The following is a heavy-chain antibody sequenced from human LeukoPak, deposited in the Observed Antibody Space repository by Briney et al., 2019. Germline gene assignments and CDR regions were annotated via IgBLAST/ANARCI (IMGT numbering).Heavy chain of an antibody. Sequence: ASVNVSCKASGYTFTSYGISWVRQAPGQGLEWMGWISAYNGNTNYAQKLQGRVTMTTDTSTSTAYMELRSLRSDDTAVYYCARARIVGVLYYFDYWGQGTLVTVSS. D-gene: IGHD1-26*01. J-gene: IGHJ4*02. CDR2: ISAYNGNT. CDR3: ARARIVGVLYYFDY. V-gene: IGHV1-18*01. CDR1: GYTFTSYG.